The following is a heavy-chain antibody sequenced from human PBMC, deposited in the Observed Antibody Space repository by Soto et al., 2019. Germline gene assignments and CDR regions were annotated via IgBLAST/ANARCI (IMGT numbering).Heavy chain of an antibody. D-gene: IGHD6-19*01. Sequence: QVQLQESGPGLLKPSETLSLTCTVSGGSISTYYWSWVRQPPGKGLEWIGYIYYSGRTNYNPSLKSRVSISVDTSNNHFSLKLSSVTAADTAVYYCARPYSSGWYAAFDIWGQGTMVTVSS. CDR1: GGSISTYY. CDR2: IYYSGRT. CDR3: ARPYSSGWYAAFDI. J-gene: IGHJ3*02. V-gene: IGHV4-59*08.